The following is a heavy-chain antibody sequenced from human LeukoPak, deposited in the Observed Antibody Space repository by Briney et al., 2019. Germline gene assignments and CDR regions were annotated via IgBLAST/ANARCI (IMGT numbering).Heavy chain of an antibody. CDR3: AREGPDSGGYYSDY. CDR1: GFTFSSYW. V-gene: IGHV3-74*01. Sequence: PGGSLRLSCAASGFTFSSYWMHWVRQAPGKGLVWVSRINSDGSSTAYADSVKGRFTISRDNAKYTLYLHMNSLRDEDTAVYYCAREGPDSGGYYSDYWGQGTLVTASS. CDR2: INSDGSST. D-gene: IGHD3-22*01. J-gene: IGHJ4*02.